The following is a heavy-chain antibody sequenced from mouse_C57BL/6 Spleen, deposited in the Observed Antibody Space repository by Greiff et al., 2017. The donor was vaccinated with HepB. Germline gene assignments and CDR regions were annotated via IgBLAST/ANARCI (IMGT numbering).Heavy chain of an antibody. Sequence: EVQLQQSGAELVRPGASVKLSCTASGFNIKDYYMHWVKQRPEQGLEWIGRIDPEDGETEYAPKFQGKATMTADTSSNTAYLQLSSLTSEDTAVYYCTYYYGSSFRFAYWGQGTLVTVSA. CDR1: GFNIKDYY. J-gene: IGHJ3*01. CDR3: TYYYGSSFRFAY. D-gene: IGHD1-1*01. V-gene: IGHV14-1*01. CDR2: IDPEDGET.